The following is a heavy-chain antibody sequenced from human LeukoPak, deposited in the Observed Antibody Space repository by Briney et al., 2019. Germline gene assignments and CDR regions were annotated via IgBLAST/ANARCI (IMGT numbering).Heavy chain of an antibody. CDR1: DDSITIYY. J-gene: IGHJ6*03. CDR3: ARGRVSSSTWHSTYYYYFYMDV. CDR2: IDHTGTT. D-gene: IGHD4-11*01. V-gene: IGHV4-59*01. Sequence: PSETLSLTCSVSDDSITIYYWTWIRQPPGKGLEWIGYIDHTGTTNYNPPLNSRVTISRDTSKNHFSLQLSSVTAADTAVYFCARGRVSSSTWHSTYYYYFYMDVWGKGTTVTVSS.